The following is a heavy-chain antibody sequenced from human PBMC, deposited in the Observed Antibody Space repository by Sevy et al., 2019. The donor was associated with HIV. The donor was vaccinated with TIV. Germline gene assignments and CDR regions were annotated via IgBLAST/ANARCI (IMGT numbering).Heavy chain of an antibody. D-gene: IGHD3-10*01. CDR2: ISSRSSTI. CDR3: ASGSNHKNFDY. CDR1: GFTFSISD. V-gene: IGHV3-48*02. Sequence: GGSLRLSCAASGFTFSISDMNWVRQAPGKGLEWVSFISSRSSTIYYADSVKGRFTISRDNAKNSLYLQMNSLRDDDTAVYHCASGSNHKNFDYWGQGTLVTVSS. J-gene: IGHJ4*02.